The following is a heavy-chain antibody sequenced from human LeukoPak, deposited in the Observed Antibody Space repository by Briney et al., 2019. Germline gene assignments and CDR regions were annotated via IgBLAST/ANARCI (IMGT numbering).Heavy chain of an antibody. CDR1: GFTFRNHG. CDR3: VKESQYNWNDGNFDY. Sequence: GGSLRLSCAASGFTFRNHGMDWVRQAPGKGLEWVSGISPSGDITYYADSVEGRFTISRDQSKNTLYLQMNSLRAEDTAVYYCVKESQYNWNDGNFDYWGQGTLVTVSS. J-gene: IGHJ4*02. CDR2: ISPSGDIT. D-gene: IGHD1-20*01. V-gene: IGHV3-23*01.